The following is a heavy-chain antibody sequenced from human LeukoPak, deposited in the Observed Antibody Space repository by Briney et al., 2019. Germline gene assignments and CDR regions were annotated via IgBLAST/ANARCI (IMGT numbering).Heavy chain of an antibody. CDR3: AREYWPYYFDY. CDR1: GFTFSDYY. CDR2: ISSSGSTI. V-gene: IGHV3-11*04. Sequence: GGSLRLSCAASGFTFSDYYMSWIRQAPGKGLEWVSYISSSGSTIYYADSVKGRFPISRDNAKNSLYLQMNSLRAEDTAVYYCAREYWPYYFDYWGQGTLVTVSS. D-gene: IGHD2-8*02. J-gene: IGHJ4*02.